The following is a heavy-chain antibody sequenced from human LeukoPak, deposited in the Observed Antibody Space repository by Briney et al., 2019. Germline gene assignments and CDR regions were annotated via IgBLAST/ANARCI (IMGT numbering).Heavy chain of an antibody. D-gene: IGHD6-19*01. V-gene: IGHV4-59*08. CDR3: ARHAGSGWRYYFDY. J-gene: IGHJ4*02. Sequence: SETLSPTCTVSGGAISSYCWSWIRQPPGKGLEWMGYIYYSGSTNYNPSLKSRVTISVDTPKNQLSLKLSSVTAADTAVYYCARHAGSGWRYYFDYWGQGTLVTVSS. CDR2: IYYSGST. CDR1: GGAISSYC.